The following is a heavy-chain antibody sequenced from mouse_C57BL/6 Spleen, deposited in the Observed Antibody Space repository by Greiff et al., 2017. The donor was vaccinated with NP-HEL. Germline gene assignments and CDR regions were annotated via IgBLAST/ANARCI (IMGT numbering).Heavy chain of an antibody. V-gene: IGHV1-50*01. CDR2: IDPSDSYT. Sequence: QVQLQQPGAELVKPGASVKLSCKASGYTFTSYWMQWVKQRPGQGLEWIGEIDPSDSYTNYNQKFKGKATLTVDTSSSTAYMQLSSLTSEDSAVYYCAGYYYGSSNFDYWGQGTTLTVSS. CDR1: GYTFTSYW. D-gene: IGHD1-1*01. CDR3: AGYYYGSSNFDY. J-gene: IGHJ2*01.